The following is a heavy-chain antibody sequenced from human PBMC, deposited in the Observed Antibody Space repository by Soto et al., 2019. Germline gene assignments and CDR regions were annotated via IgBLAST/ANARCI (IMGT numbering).Heavy chain of an antibody. CDR2: ISYSGTT. CDR3: AKEHWVSFDF. Sequence: QVQLQESGPGLVKPSEALSLTCTVSGFSIRSYYWNRIRQPPGGVLEWIGFISYSGTTNYNPSLRSRVPMARDASKNQFSLRLSSVTSADTAVYYCAKEHWVSFDFWGHGALVTVSS. D-gene: IGHD3-16*01. V-gene: IGHV4-59*01. CDR1: GFSIRSYY. J-gene: IGHJ4*01.